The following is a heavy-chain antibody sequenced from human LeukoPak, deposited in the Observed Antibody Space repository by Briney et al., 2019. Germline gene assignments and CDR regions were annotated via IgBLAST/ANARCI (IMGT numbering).Heavy chain of an antibody. CDR2: INHSGST. CDR3: ARHPIGKLNRLAFDI. CDR1: GGSFSGYY. J-gene: IGHJ3*02. Sequence: SETLSLTCAVYGGSFSGYYWSWIRQPPGKGLEWIEEINHSGSTNYNPSLKSRVTISVDTSKNQFSLKLSSVTAADMAVYYCARHPIGKLNRLAFDIWGQGTMVTGSS. D-gene: IGHD1-14*01. V-gene: IGHV4-34*01.